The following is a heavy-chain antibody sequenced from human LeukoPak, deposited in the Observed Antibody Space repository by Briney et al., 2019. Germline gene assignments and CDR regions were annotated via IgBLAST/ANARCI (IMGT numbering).Heavy chain of an antibody. D-gene: IGHD2-15*01. CDR2: INPNSGDT. J-gene: IGHJ4*02. Sequence: GASVKVSCKASGYTFTDYYIHWVRQAPGQGLEWMGRINPNSGDTHYAQKFQGRVTMTRDTSISTAYMELTGLTSDDTAVYYCARDQGYCSGSSCYSLDYWSQGTLVTVSS. CDR3: ARDQGYCSGSSCYSLDY. V-gene: IGHV1-2*06. CDR1: GYTFTDYY.